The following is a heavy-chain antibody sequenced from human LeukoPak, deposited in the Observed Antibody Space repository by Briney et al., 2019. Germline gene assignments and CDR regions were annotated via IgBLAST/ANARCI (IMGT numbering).Heavy chain of an antibody. CDR1: GFTFSSYE. CDR3: ARDEDFPMMNI. J-gene: IGHJ3*02. Sequence: GGSLRLSCAASGFTFSSYEMNWVRQAPGKGLEWVSVIYSSGTTYYADSVKGRFTLSRDNSKNTLYLQMNILRAEDTGVYYCARDEDFPMMNIWGQGTRVTVSS. CDR2: IYSSGTT. V-gene: IGHV3-66*01. D-gene: IGHD3-3*01.